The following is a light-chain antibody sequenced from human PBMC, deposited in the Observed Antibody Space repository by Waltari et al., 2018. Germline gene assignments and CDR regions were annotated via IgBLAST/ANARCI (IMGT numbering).Light chain of an antibody. Sequence: DIQMTQSPSTLSASVGDRVTITCRASQSIDIWLAWYQQKPGKAPKLLIYKASTLERGVPSRFSGSGSGTEFTLTISSLQPDDFATYYCQQYNIYWTFGQGTKVVIK. V-gene: IGKV1-5*03. CDR3: QQYNIYWT. CDR2: KAS. J-gene: IGKJ1*01. CDR1: QSIDIW.